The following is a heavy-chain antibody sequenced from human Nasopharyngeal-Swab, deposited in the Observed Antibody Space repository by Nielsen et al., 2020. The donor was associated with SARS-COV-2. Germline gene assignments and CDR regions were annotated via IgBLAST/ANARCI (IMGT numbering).Heavy chain of an antibody. V-gene: IGHV3-21*01. J-gene: IGHJ6*03. CDR2: ISSSSSYI. D-gene: IGHD2-2*01. Sequence: GGSLRLSCAASGFTFSSYSMNWVRQAPGKGLEWVSSISSSSSYIYYADSVKRRFTISRDNAKNSLYLQMNSLRAEETAVYYCARWKYQLLGYYYYYMDVWGKGTTVTVSS. CDR3: ARWKYQLLGYYYYYMDV. CDR1: GFTFSSYS.